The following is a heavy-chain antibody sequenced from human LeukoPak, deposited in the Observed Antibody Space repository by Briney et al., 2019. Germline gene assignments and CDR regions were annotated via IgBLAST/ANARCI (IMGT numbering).Heavy chain of an antibody. J-gene: IGHJ6*03. V-gene: IGHV1-18*01. Sequence: ASVKVSCKASGYTFTSYGISWVRQAPGQGLEWIGWLSSYNGNTNYAQKFQGRVTMTTDTSTSTAYMDLRSLRSDDTAVYYCARAPRITILGVVTRYYYYMDVWGKGTTVTVSS. CDR1: GYTFTSYG. CDR2: LSSYNGNT. D-gene: IGHD3-3*01. CDR3: ARAPRITILGVVTRYYYYMDV.